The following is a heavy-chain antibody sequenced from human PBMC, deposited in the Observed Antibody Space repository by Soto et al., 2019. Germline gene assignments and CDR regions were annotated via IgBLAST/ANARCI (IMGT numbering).Heavy chain of an antibody. CDR2: ISAYNGNT. D-gene: IGHD2-2*01. J-gene: IGHJ6*02. Sequence: QVQLVQSGAEVKKPGASVKVSCKASGYTFTSYGISWVRQAPGQGLEWMGWISAYNGNTNYAQKLQGRVTMTTDTSTSTAYMELRSLRSDDTAVYYCAVGYCSSTSCYPYYYCGMDVWGQGTTVTVSS. CDR1: GYTFTSYG. CDR3: AVGYCSSTSCYPYYYCGMDV. V-gene: IGHV1-18*01.